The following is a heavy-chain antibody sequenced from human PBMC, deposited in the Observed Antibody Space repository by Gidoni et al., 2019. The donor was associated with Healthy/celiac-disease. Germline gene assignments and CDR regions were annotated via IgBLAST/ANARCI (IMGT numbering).Heavy chain of an antibody. CDR2: IWYEGSNK. V-gene: IGHV3-33*01. D-gene: IGHD1-26*01. Sequence: QVQLVESGGGVVQPGRSLRLSCAASGFTFGSYGMHWVRQAPGKGLEWVAVIWYEGSNKYYADSVKGLFTISRDNSKNTLYLQMNSLRAEDTAVYYCARARIVGATTSDAFDIWGQGTMVTVSS. CDR1: GFTFGSYG. CDR3: ARARIVGATTSDAFDI. J-gene: IGHJ3*02.